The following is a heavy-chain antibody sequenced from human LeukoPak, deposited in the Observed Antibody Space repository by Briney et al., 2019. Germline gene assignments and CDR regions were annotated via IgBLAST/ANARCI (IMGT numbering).Heavy chain of an antibody. V-gene: IGHV4-61*02. CDR3: ARESGGPTKSSSWYWKDY. D-gene: IGHD6-13*01. CDR1: GGSISSGSYY. J-gene: IGHJ4*02. CDR2: IYTSGST. Sequence: PSETLSLTCTVSGGSISSGSYYWSWIRQPAGKGLEWIGRIYTSGSTNYNPSLKSRVTISVDTSKNQFSLKLSSVTAADTAVYYCARESGGPTKSSSWYWKDYWGQGTLVTVSS.